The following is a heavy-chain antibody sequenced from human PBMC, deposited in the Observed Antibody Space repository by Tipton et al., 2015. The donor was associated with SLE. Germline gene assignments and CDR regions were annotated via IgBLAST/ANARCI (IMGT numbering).Heavy chain of an antibody. CDR3: ARDTRDWFLSES. D-gene: IGHD3-9*01. CDR2: IYYSGTA. Sequence: TLSLTCTVSGGSISRSGYHWAWIRQPPGKGLEWIGSIYYSGTANYKPSLKSRLTISVDTSKNQFSLNLRSVTAADTAVYYCARDTRDWFLSESWGQGALVTVSS. V-gene: IGHV4-39*07. J-gene: IGHJ4*02. CDR1: GGSISRSGYH.